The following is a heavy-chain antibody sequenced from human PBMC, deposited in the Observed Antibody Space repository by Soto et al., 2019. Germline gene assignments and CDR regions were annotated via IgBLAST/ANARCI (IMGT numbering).Heavy chain of an antibody. CDR1: GATISSGGFY. CDR3: ARDDSFYGEPGYGMNV. CDR2: IYYTGTT. V-gene: IGHV4-31*03. J-gene: IGHJ6*02. D-gene: IGHD4-17*01. Sequence: QVQLQESGPGLGEASQTLSLTCTVSGATISSGGFYWSWIRQRPGKGLEWIGHIYYTGTTSYNPSFNSRVTISLDMSSNQFSLKLRSVTAADTAKYFCARDDSFYGEPGYGMNVWGQGTTVTVSS.